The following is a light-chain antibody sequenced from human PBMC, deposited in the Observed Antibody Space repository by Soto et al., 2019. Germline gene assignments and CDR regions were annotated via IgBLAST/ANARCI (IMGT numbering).Light chain of an antibody. V-gene: IGKV1-5*01. CDR1: QSISSW. Sequence: DIQMTQSPSTLSASVGYRVTITCLASQSISSWLAWYQQKPGKAPKVLIYDASSLESGLPSRFSGSGSGTEFTLTISSLQPDDFETYYCQQYNSYSYTFGQGTKVDIK. J-gene: IGKJ2*01. CDR3: QQYNSYSYT. CDR2: DAS.